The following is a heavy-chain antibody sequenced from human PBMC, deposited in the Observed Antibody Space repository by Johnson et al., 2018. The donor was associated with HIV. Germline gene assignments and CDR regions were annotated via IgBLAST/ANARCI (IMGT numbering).Heavy chain of an antibody. CDR2: ISYDGSNK. V-gene: IGHV3-30*03. J-gene: IGHJ3*02. CDR3: ARDQVVEMATIIGDDAFDI. Sequence: VQLVESGGGVVQPGRSLRLSCAASGFTFSSYGMHWVRQAPGKGLEWVAVISYDGSNKYYADSVKGRFTISRDNSKNTLYLQMNSLRAEDTAVYYCARDQVVEMATIIGDDAFDIWGQGTMVTVSS. CDR1: GFTFSSYG. D-gene: IGHD5-24*01.